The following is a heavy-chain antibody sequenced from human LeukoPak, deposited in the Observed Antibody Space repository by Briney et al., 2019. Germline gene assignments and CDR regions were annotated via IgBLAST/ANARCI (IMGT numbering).Heavy chain of an antibody. CDR1: GYTFSSYS. J-gene: IGHJ4*02. Sequence: GGSLRLSCVASGYTFSSYSINWVRHAPGKGLEWVSSISVRSNYIYYADSVRGRFSISRDGARDSLCLQMNSLRAEDTAVYFCVRLRRNSDTSGFYYYYDFWGQGTLVTVSS. CDR3: VRLRRNSDTSGFYYYYDF. V-gene: IGHV3-21*01. D-gene: IGHD3-22*01. CDR2: ISVRSNYI.